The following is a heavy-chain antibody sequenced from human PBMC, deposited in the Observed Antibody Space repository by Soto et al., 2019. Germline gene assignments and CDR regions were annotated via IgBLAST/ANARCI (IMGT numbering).Heavy chain of an antibody. J-gene: IGHJ4*02. D-gene: IGHD1-20*01. CDR2: VDYSGTA. V-gene: IGHV4-39*01. Sequence: PSETLSLTCNVSSGSISVTDVFWGWVRQPPGKGLEWIGNVDYSGTAYFSPALATRVTFHVDTSKNQFSLTLYSVTAADTAVYYCARITGRHLDYWGQGILVTVSS. CDR1: SGSISVTDVF. CDR3: ARITGRHLDY.